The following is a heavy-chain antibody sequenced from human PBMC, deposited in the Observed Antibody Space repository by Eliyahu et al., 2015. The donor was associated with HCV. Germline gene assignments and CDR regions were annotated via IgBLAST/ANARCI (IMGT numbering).Heavy chain of an antibody. D-gene: IGHD3-10*01. CDR2: INHSGST. CDR1: GGSFSGYY. J-gene: IGHJ4*02. Sequence: QVQLQQWGAGLLKPSETLSLTCAVYGGSFSGYYWSWIRXPPGKGLEWIGEINHSGSTNYNPSLKSRVTISVDTSKNQFSLKLSSVTAADTAVYYCARVKRITMVRGVHFFDYWGQGTLVTVSS. CDR3: ARVKRITMVRGVHFFDY. V-gene: IGHV4-34*01.